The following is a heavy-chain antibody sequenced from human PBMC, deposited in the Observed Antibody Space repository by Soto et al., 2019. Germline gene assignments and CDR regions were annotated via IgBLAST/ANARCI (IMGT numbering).Heavy chain of an antibody. V-gene: IGHV1-2*02. Sequence: GASVKVSCKASGYTFTGYYMHWVRQAPGQGLEWMGWINPNSGGTNYAQKFQGRVTMTRDTSISTAYMELSRLRSDDTAVYYCARDLAWKKMVTGEYYYYGLDVWGQGTTVTVSS. D-gene: IGHD1-20*01. CDR1: GYTFTGYY. J-gene: IGHJ6*02. CDR3: ARDLAWKKMVTGEYYYYGLDV. CDR2: INPNSGGT.